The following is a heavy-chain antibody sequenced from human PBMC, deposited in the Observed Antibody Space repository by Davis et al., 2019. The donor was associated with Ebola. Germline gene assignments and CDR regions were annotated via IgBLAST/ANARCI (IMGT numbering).Heavy chain of an antibody. Sequence: GESLKISCAASGFTFSSYGMHWVRQAPGKGLEWVSYISSSGSTIYYADSVKGRFTISRDNAKNSLYLQMNSLRAEDTAVYYCARDPYYDSSGYYKNPVEYWGQGTLVTVSS. V-gene: IGHV3-48*04. CDR1: GFTFSSYG. CDR3: ARDPYYDSSGYYKNPVEY. D-gene: IGHD3-22*01. J-gene: IGHJ4*02. CDR2: ISSSGSTI.